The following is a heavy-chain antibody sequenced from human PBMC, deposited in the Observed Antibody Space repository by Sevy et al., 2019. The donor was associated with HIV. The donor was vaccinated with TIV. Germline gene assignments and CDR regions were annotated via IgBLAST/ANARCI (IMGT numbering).Heavy chain of an antibody. Sequence: ASVKVSCKASAYNFIGYYIHWVRQAPGQGLEWIGRINPTSGGTKYAHKFQGRVTVTIDMSVSTDYMELTRLTSDDTAIYYCAGQTSGWYDWFDPWGPGTLVTVSS. CDR1: AYNFIGYY. CDR2: INPTSGGT. V-gene: IGHV1-2*06. CDR3: AGQTSGWYDWFDP. D-gene: IGHD6-19*01. J-gene: IGHJ5*02.